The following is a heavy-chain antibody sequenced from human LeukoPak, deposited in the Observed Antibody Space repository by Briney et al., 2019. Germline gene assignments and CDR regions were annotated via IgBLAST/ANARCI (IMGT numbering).Heavy chain of an antibody. V-gene: IGHV3-74*01. J-gene: IGHJ5*02. CDR2: INSDGSST. Sequence: PGGSLRLSCAASGFTFSSNWMHWVRQAPGKGLVWVSRINSDGSSTNYADSVKGRFTISRDNAENTLYLQMNSLRADDTAVYYCARGPKWLDPWGQGTLVTVSA. CDR1: GFTFSSNW. CDR3: ARGPKWLDP.